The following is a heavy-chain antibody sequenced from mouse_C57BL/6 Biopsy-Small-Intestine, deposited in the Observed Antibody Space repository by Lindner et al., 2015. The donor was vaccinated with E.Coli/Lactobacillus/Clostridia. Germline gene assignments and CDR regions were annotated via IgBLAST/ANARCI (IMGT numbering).Heavy chain of an antibody. D-gene: IGHD4-1*01. CDR3: ARGTGRGFDY. J-gene: IGHJ2*01. CDR2: ISGGSSTI. Sequence: VQLQESGGGLVKPGGSLKLSCAASGFTFSDYGMHWVRQAPEKGLEWVAYISGGSSTIYYADTVKGRFTTSRDNAKNTLFLQMASLRSEDTAMYYCARGTGRGFDYWGQGTTLTVSS. V-gene: IGHV5-17*01. CDR1: GFTFSDYG.